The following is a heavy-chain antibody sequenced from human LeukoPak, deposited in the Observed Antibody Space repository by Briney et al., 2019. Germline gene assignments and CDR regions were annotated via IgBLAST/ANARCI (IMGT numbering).Heavy chain of an antibody. CDR2: IYSGGST. CDR1: GFTVSSNY. Sequence: GGSLRLSCAASGFTVSSNYMSWVRQAPGKGLEWVSVIYSGGSTYYADSVKGRFTISRHNSNNTLYLQVNSLRAEDTAVYYCARYDSGTGLLDYWGQGTLVTVSS. CDR3: ARYDSGTGLLDY. J-gene: IGHJ4*02. V-gene: IGHV3-53*04. D-gene: IGHD3-10*01.